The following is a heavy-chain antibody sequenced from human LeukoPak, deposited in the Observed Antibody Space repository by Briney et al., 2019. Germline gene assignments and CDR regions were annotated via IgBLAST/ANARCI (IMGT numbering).Heavy chain of an antibody. CDR3: VRDSNYHPDC. D-gene: IGHD4-11*01. CDR2: ISGSGGST. V-gene: IGHV3-23*01. J-gene: IGHJ4*02. Sequence: GGSLRLSCAASGFTVSGSYMSWVRQAPGKGLEWVSAISGSGGSTYYADSVKGRFTISRDNSKNTLYLQMNSLRVEDTAVYYCVRDSNYHPDCWGQGTLVTVSS. CDR1: GFTVSGSY.